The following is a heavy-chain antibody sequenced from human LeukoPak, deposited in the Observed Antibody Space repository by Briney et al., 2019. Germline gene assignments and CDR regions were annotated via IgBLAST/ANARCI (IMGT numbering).Heavy chain of an antibody. V-gene: IGHV3-48*01. CDR2: ISSSSSTI. CDR1: GFTFSSYS. J-gene: IGHJ3*02. D-gene: IGHD6-19*01. CDR3: AGDRDSSGWYDAFDI. Sequence: GSLRLSCAASGFTFSSYSMNWVRQAPGKGLEWVSYISSSSSTIYYADSVKGRFTISRDNAKNSLYLQMNSLRAEDTAVYYCAGDRDSSGWYDAFDIWGQGTMVTVSS.